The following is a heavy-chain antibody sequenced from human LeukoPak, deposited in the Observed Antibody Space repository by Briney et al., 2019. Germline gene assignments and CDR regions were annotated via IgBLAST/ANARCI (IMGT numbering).Heavy chain of an antibody. Sequence: GRSLRLSCAASGFTFSSYGMHWVRQAPGKGLEWVAVISYDGSNKYYADSVKGRFTISRDNSKSTLYLQMNSLRAEDTAVYYCAQDLGWIHFGNWGQGTLVTVFS. CDR3: AQDLGWIHFGN. CDR1: GFTFSSYG. CDR2: ISYDGSNK. D-gene: IGHD5-18*01. J-gene: IGHJ4*02. V-gene: IGHV3-30*18.